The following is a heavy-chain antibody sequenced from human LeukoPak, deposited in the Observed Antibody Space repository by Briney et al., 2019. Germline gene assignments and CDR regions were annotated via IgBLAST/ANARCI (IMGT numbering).Heavy chain of an antibody. D-gene: IGHD6-19*01. Sequence: GESLKISCRGSGYSFTSYWISWVRRMPGKGLEWMGRIDPSDAYTNYSPAFQGQGTISADKSISTAHLQWSSLKASDNATYYCARHIAVAGTRYYDYGMDVWGKGTTVTVSS. V-gene: IGHV5-10-1*04. CDR3: ARHIAVAGTRYYDYGMDV. J-gene: IGHJ6*04. CDR2: IDPSDAYT. CDR1: GYSFTSYW.